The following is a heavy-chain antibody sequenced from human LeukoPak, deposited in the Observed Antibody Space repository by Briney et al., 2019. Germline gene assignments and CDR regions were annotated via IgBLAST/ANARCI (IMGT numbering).Heavy chain of an antibody. CDR3: ARARGVATYYYYGMDV. J-gene: IGHJ6*02. D-gene: IGHD3-10*01. CDR1: GFTVSSNY. CDR2: IYSGGST. Sequence: GGSLRLSCAASGFTVSSNYMCWVRQAPGKGLEWVSVIYSGGSTYYADSVKGRFTISRDNSKNTLYLQMNSLRAEDTAVYYCARARGVATYYYYGMDVWGQGTTVTVSS. V-gene: IGHV3-53*01.